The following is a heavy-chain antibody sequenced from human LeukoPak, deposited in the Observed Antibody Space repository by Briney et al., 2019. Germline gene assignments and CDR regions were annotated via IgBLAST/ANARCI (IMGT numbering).Heavy chain of an antibody. V-gene: IGHV3-48*01. Sequence: PGGSLRLSCAPSGFIFSSYNMNWVRQAPGKGLQWVSYICSNSGTIYYVYSVKGRCTISRDNAKNSLYLQMNSLRAEDTAVYYCARDLTLLRYVDWLLEGLDYWGQGTLVTVSS. CDR3: ARDLTLLRYVDWLLEGLDY. D-gene: IGHD3-9*01. CDR1: GFIFSSYN. J-gene: IGHJ4*02. CDR2: ICSNSGTI.